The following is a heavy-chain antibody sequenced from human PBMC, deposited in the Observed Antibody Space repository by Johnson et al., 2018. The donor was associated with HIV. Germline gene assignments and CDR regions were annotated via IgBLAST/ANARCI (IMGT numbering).Heavy chain of an antibody. V-gene: IGHV3-30-3*01. Sequence: QVQLVESGGGVVQPGRSLRLSCEASGFNFSSHAMHWVRQAPGKGLEWVAVIAYDGNNKYIADSLKGRFTISRDNSKNTLYLQMNSLRADETAVDYCARDRLMIFGAVTNLSPDACDIWGQGTMVIVSS. CDR1: GFNFSSHA. CDR3: ARDRLMIFGAVTNLSPDACDI. D-gene: IGHD3-3*01. CDR2: IAYDGNNK. J-gene: IGHJ3*02.